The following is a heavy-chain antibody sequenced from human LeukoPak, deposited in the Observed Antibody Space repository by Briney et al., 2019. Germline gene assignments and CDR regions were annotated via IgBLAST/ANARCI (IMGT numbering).Heavy chain of an antibody. Sequence: PWETLSLTCSVSGGSISSHYWSWIRQPPGKGLEWIGYISFSGSTNYNTSLKSRVTISLDTPKNQFSLTLSSVTAADTAVYYCARAPGGYSYGALYYFDYWGQGILVTVSS. CDR3: ARAPGGYSYGALYYFDY. J-gene: IGHJ4*02. CDR1: GGSISSHY. D-gene: IGHD5-12*01. CDR2: ISFSGST. V-gene: IGHV4-59*11.